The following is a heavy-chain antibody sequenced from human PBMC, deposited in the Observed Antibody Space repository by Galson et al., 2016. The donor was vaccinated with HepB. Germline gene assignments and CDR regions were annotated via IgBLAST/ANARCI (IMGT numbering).Heavy chain of an antibody. D-gene: IGHD3-10*01. J-gene: IGHJ3*02. V-gene: IGHV3-11*06. CDR3: ARAMIRGVIESSLNDAFDI. Sequence: SLRLSCAASGFTFNDYYMNWIRQAPGKGLEWVSYISNSGYYTNYADSVKGRFTISRDNAKNSLYLQMDSLRAEDTAVYYCARAMIRGVIESSLNDAFDIWGQGTLVTVSS. CDR1: GFTFNDYY. CDR2: ISNSGYYT.